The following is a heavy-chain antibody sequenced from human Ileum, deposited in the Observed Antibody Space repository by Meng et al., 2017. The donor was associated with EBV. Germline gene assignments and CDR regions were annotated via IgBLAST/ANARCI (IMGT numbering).Heavy chain of an antibody. CDR1: GGSISSSNYC. V-gene: IGHV4-39*01. J-gene: IGHJ4*02. D-gene: IGHD4-17*01. Sequence: HLLLQESGPGLVKPSGTLSLTFSVSGGSISSSNYCWGWIRQPPGKGLEWIQSICYTDYTYYNPSLKSRVTISADKSKNQFSLRLNSLTAADTAVYYCAMGPDYAKTGYWGQGTLVTVSS. CDR3: AMGPDYAKTGY. CDR2: ICYTDYT.